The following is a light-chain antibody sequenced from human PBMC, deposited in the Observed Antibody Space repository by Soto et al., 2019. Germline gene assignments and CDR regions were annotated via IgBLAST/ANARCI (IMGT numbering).Light chain of an antibody. CDR1: SGDIGTYNL. CDR3: CSYAGRSTVI. CDR2: EVN. Sequence: QSALTQPASVSGSPGQSITISCTGTSGDIGTYNLVSWYQQHPGRAPKLIIFEVNKRPSGVSNRFSASKSGNTASLAISGLQAEDEEDYDCCSYAGRSTVICGGGTKLTVL. J-gene: IGLJ2*01. V-gene: IGLV2-23*02.